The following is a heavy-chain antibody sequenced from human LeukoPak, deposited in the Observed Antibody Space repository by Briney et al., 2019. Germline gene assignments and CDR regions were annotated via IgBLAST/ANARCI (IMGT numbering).Heavy chain of an antibody. CDR1: GFTISFYW. CDR3: ARDGSYYGPDY. CDR2: INQVGSEK. J-gene: IGHJ4*02. Sequence: GGSLRLSCAASGFTISFYWMGWVRQAPGKGPERVANINQVGSEKNNVDSVKGRVTISRDNSKNSLYLQMNSLRAEDTAMYYCARDGSYYGPDYWGQGALVTVSS. D-gene: IGHD3-10*01. V-gene: IGHV3-7*04.